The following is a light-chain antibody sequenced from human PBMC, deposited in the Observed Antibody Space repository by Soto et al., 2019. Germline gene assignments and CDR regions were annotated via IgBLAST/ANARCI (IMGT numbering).Light chain of an antibody. J-gene: IGLJ2*01. Sequence: QSLLSQPGSVSWSPGQSITISCAGTRDDIGAYDYVSWYQQHPGNAPKLLVYEVTNRPSGVSDRFSGSKSGNTASLTISGLQAEDEDDYYCNSYTKSSAVVFGGGTKVTV. CDR3: NSYTKSSAVV. V-gene: IGLV2-14*01. CDR2: EVT. CDR1: RDDIGAYDY.